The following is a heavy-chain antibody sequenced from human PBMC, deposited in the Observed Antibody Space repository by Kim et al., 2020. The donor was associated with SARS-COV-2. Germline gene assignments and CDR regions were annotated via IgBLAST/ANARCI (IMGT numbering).Heavy chain of an antibody. CDR2: FDPEDGET. D-gene: IGHD3-10*01. CDR1: GYTLTELS. V-gene: IGHV1-24*01. CDR3: ATGYVLGSGSTPPNYYYGMDV. Sequence: ASVKVSCKVSGYTLTELSMHWVRQAPGKGLEWMGGFDPEDGETIYAQKFQGRVTMTEDTSTDTAYMELSSLRSEETAVYYCATGYVLGSGSTPPNYYYGMDVWGQGTTVTVSS. J-gene: IGHJ6*02.